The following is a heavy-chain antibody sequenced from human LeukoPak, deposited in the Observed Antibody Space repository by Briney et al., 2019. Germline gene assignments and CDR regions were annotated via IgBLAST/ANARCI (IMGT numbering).Heavy chain of an antibody. J-gene: IGHJ4*02. CDR2: ISGSGGST. D-gene: IGHD3-22*01. CDR3: AKDTSKPYYYDSSGYYAIDY. V-gene: IGHV3-23*01. Sequence: GGSLRLSCAASGFTFSSDAMSWDRQAPGEGLERGSAISGSGGSTYYADSVRGGFTISRDTSHNTLYLQMNSLRAEDTAVYYCAKDTSKPYYYDSSGYYAIDYWGQGTLVTVSS. CDR1: GFTFSSDA.